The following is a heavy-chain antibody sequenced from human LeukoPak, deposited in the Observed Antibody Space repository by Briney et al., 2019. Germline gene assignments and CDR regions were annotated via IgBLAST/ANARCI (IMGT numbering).Heavy chain of an antibody. CDR1: GFTMSNNA. Sequence: TGGSLRLSCAASGFTMSNNAMSWVRQAPGKGLEWVSAINGGNSDTNYAESVKGRFKISRDNSKNTVNLQMNSLGVEDTAVYYCAKGLGPLVRGVVPRTYYMDVWGRGTTVTVSS. V-gene: IGHV3-23*01. D-gene: IGHD3-10*01. CDR2: INGGNSDT. CDR3: AKGLGPLVRGVVPRTYYMDV. J-gene: IGHJ6*03.